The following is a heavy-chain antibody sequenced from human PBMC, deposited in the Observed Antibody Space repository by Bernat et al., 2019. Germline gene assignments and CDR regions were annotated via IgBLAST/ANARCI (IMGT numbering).Heavy chain of an antibody. J-gene: IGHJ4*02. D-gene: IGHD3-22*01. CDR1: GFTFSDYY. CDR3: ARGGIVVVTSPDY. CDR2: ISSSSSYT. V-gene: IGHV3-11*05. Sequence: QVQLVESGGGLVKPGGSLRFSCAASGFTFSDYYMSWIRQAPGKGLEWVSYISSSSSYTNYADSVKGRFTISRDNAKNSLYLQMNSLRAEDTAVYYCARGGIVVVTSPDYWGQGTLVTVSS.